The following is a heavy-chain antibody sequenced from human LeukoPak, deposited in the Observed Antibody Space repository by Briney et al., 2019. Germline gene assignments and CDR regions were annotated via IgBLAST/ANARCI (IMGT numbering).Heavy chain of an antibody. Sequence: GSSVKVSCKASGGTFSSYAISWVRQAPGQGLEWMGGIIPIFGTANYAQKFQGRVTITADESTSTAYMELSSLRSEDTAVYYCARGMVAATTYYYGMDVWGQGTTVTVSS. CDR3: ARGMVAATTYYYGMDV. J-gene: IGHJ6*02. CDR1: GGTFSSYA. V-gene: IGHV1-69*01. D-gene: IGHD2-15*01. CDR2: IIPIFGTA.